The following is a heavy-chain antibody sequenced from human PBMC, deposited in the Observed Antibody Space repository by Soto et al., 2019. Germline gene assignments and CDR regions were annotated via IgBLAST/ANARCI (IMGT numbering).Heavy chain of an antibody. Sequence: QVQLVQSGAEVKEPGSSVRVSCKASGGSFDNFIMNWVRQTPGQGLEWMGGIVPILGTPTYAERFKGRVTISATRSTSTTSMDLTSLTSQATAVYYSARNRTYSRSLSHYSGMNLWGQGTTVTVS. V-gene: IGHV1-69*01. J-gene: IGHJ6*02. D-gene: IGHD3-10*01. CDR1: GGSFDNFI. CDR3: ARNRTYSRSLSHYSGMNL. CDR2: IVPILGTP.